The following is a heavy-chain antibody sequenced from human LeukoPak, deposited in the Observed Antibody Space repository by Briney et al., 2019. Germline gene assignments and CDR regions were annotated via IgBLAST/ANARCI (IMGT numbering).Heavy chain of an antibody. V-gene: IGHV4-31*03. D-gene: IGHD3-22*01. J-gene: IGHJ4*02. CDR2: IYYSGST. CDR3: ARTTNYYEIYYFDY. CDR1: GGSISSGGYY. Sequence: SETLSLTCTVSGGSISSGGYYWSWIRQHPGRGLEWIGYIYYSGSTYYNPSLKSRVTISVDTSKNQFSLKLSSVTAADTAVYYCARTTNYYEIYYFDYWGQGTLVTVSS.